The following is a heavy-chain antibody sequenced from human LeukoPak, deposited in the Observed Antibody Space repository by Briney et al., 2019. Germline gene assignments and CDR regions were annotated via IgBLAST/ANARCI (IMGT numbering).Heavy chain of an antibody. CDR3: ARGPGNGYSFDY. D-gene: IGHD5-24*01. Sequence: SETLSLTCTVSGGSISSYYWSWIRQPAGKGLEWIGRIYTSGSSNSNPSLKGRVTMSADTSKNQFSLKLSSVTAADTAVYYCARGPGNGYSFDYWGQGTLVTVSS. J-gene: IGHJ4*02. CDR2: IYTSGSS. CDR1: GGSISSYY. V-gene: IGHV4-4*07.